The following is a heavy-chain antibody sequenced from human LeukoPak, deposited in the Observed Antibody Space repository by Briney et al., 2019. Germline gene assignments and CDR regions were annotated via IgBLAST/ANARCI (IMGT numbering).Heavy chain of an antibody. CDR3: ARLPIVVVPAATSVYYYYGMDV. CDR2: IYYSAST. CDR1: GGSISSYY. Sequence: SETLSLTCTVSGGSISSYYWSWIRQPPGKGLEWIGYIYYSASTNYNPSLKSRVTISVDTSKNQFSLKLSSVTAADTAVYYCARLPIVVVPAATSVYYYYGMDVWGQGTTVTVSS. V-gene: IGHV4-59*01. J-gene: IGHJ6*02. D-gene: IGHD2-2*01.